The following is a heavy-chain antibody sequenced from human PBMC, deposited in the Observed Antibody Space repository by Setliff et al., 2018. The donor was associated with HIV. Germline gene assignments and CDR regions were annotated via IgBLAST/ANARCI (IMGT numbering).Heavy chain of an antibody. D-gene: IGHD3-10*01. Sequence: SETLSLTCTVSGGSISSSSYYWGWIRQPPGKGLEWIGNIYYSGSTYYNPSLKSRVTISVDTSKNQFSLKLSSVTAADTAVYYCARAGGLRMDRGVVSDYWGQGTLVTVSS. CDR1: GGSISSSSYY. J-gene: IGHJ4*02. CDR3: ARAGGLRMDRGVVSDY. V-gene: IGHV4-39*01. CDR2: IYYSGST.